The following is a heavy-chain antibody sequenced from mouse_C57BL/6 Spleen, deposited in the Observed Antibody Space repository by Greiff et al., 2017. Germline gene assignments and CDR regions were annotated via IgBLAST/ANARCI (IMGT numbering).Heavy chain of an antibody. J-gene: IGHJ1*03. CDR2: IYPGSGST. Sequence: VQLQQSGAELVKPGASVKMSCKASGYTFTSYWITWVKQRPGQGLEWIGDIYPGSGSTNYNEKFKSKATLTVDTSSSTAYMQLSSLTSEDSAVYYCAWYYYGSSYYWYFDVWGTGTTVTVSS. V-gene: IGHV1-55*01. CDR1: GYTFTSYW. D-gene: IGHD1-1*01. CDR3: AWYYYGSSYYWYFDV.